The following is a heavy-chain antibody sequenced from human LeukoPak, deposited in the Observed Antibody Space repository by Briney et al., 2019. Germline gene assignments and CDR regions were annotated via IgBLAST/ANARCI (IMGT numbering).Heavy chain of an antibody. Sequence: SVKVSCKASGGTFSSYAISWVRQAPGQGLEWMGRIIPILGIANYAQKFQGRVTITADKSTSTAYMELSSLRSGDTAVYYCATTTPIAAAGTDYWGQGTLVTVSS. V-gene: IGHV1-69*04. CDR1: GGTFSSYA. J-gene: IGHJ4*02. CDR3: ATTTPIAAAGTDY. D-gene: IGHD6-13*01. CDR2: IIPILGIA.